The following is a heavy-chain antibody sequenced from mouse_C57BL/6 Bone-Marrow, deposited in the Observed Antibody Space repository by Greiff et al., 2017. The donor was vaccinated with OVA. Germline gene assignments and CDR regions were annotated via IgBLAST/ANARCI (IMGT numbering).Heavy chain of an antibody. Sequence: EVKLVESGGDLVKPGGSLKLSCAASGFTFSSYGMSWVRQTPDKRLEWVATISSGGSYTYYPDSVKGRFTISRDNAKNTLYLQMSSLKSEDTAMYYCARPYYYGSSFGYWYFDVWGTWTTVTVSS. D-gene: IGHD1-1*01. CDR1: GFTFSSYG. CDR3: ARPYYYGSSFGYWYFDV. V-gene: IGHV5-6*01. CDR2: ISSGGSYT. J-gene: IGHJ1*03.